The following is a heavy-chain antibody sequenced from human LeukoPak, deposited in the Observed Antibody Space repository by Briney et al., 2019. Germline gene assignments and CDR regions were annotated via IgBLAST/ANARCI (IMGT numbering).Heavy chain of an antibody. J-gene: IGHJ5*02. V-gene: IGHV3-7*01. CDR2: IKQDGSEK. CDR3: AGEKPLSSSWYIPWFDP. D-gene: IGHD6-13*01. Sequence: GGSLRLSCAASGFTFSSCWMSWVRQAPGKGLEWVANIKQDGSEKYYVDSVKGRFTISRDNAKNSLYLQMNSLRAEDTAVYYCAGEKPLSSSWYIPWFDPWGQGTLVTVSS. CDR1: GFTFSSCW.